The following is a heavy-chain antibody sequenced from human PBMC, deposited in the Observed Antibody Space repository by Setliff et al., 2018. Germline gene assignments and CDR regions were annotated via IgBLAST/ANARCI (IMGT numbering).Heavy chain of an antibody. D-gene: IGHD3-22*01. V-gene: IGHV4-34*01. CDR1: GGSFSGYY. CDR3: ARNPASGAYYSSRPFHFDY. Sequence: SETLSLTCAVYGGSFSGYYWNWIRQAPGKGLEWIGEINHRGTTSYTPSLKGRVTISVDTSKNQFSLRLTSVTAADTAIYYCARNPASGAYYSSRPFHFDYWGQGALVTVSS. CDR2: INHRGTT. J-gene: IGHJ4*02.